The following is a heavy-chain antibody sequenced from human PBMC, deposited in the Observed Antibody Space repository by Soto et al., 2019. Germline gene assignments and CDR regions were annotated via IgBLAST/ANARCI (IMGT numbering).Heavy chain of an antibody. CDR2: ISYDGSNK. Sequence: QVQLVESGGGVVQPGRSLRLSCAASGFTFSSYGMHWVRQAPGKGLEWVAVISYDGSNKYYADSVKGRFTISRDNSKNTLYLQMNSLRAEDTAVYYCAKDQWVLYYYYGMDVWGQGTTVTVSS. CDR1: GFTFSSYG. D-gene: IGHD5-12*01. J-gene: IGHJ6*02. V-gene: IGHV3-30*18. CDR3: AKDQWVLYYYYGMDV.